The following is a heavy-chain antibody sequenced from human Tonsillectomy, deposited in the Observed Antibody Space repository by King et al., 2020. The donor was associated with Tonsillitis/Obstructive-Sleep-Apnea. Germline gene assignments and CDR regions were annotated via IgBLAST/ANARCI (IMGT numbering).Heavy chain of an antibody. CDR2: IYYSWTT. CDR3: ARHSKPKGREHYFDF. J-gene: IGHJ4*02. CDR1: GGSITSDLHY. Sequence: QLQESGPGLVKPSETLSLTCTVSGGSITSDLHYWGWVRQPPGKGLEWIGGIYYSWTTYYNASLKSRLTISVDTSKKQFSLNLSSVTAADTAVYFCARHSKPKGREHYFDFWGQGTLVTVSS. D-gene: IGHD1/OR15-1a*01. V-gene: IGHV4-39*01.